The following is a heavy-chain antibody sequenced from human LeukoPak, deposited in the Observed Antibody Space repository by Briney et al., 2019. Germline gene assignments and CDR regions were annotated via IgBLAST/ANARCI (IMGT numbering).Heavy chain of an antibody. J-gene: IGHJ6*03. CDR2: IYYSGST. D-gene: IGHD3-16*01. V-gene: IGHV4-59*01. CDR3: ARETSQKGAHYMDV. CDR1: GGSISSYY. Sequence: PSETLSLTCTVSGGSISSYYWSWIWQPPGKGLEWIGYIYYSGSTNYNPSLKSRVTISVDTSKNQFSLKLSSVTAADTAVYYCARETSQKGAHYMDVWGKGTTVTISS.